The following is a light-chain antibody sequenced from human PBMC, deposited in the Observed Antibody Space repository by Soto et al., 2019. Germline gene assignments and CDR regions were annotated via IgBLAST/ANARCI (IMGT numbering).Light chain of an antibody. CDR1: QSVLYNSKNKNY. CDR2: WAS. V-gene: IGKV4-1*01. Sequence: DIVMTQSPDSLAVSLGERATINCKSNQSVLYNSKNKNYLAWYQQKPGQPPKLLIYWASTRGSGVPDRFSGSGSGTDFTLTISSLQAEDVAVYYCQQYYSTLYTFGQGTKLEIK. CDR3: QQYYSTLYT. J-gene: IGKJ2*01.